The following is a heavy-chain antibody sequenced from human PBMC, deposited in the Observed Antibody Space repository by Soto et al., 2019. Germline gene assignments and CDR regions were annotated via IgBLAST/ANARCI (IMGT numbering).Heavy chain of an antibody. CDR3: TNPHDFWSGYYDNDYYSMDV. CDR1: GGTFSSYA. J-gene: IGHJ6*02. CDR2: IIPIFGTA. Sequence: QVQLVQSGAEVKKPGSSVKVSCKASGGTFSSYAISWVRQAPGQGLEWMGGIIPIFGTANYAQKFQGRVTVTANESTGPAYMELGSLSSTDTAVYDCTNPHDFWSGYYDNDYYSMDVWVQGTTVTVSS. D-gene: IGHD3-3*01. V-gene: IGHV1-69*12.